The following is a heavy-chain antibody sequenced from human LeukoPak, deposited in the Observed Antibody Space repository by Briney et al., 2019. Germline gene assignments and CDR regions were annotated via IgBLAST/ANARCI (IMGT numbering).Heavy chain of an antibody. CDR2: IRYDGNNK. Sequence: QTGGSLRLSCAASGFTFSNYGMSWVRQAPGKGLEWVAFIRYDGNNKNYADSEKGRFTISRDNARNSLSLQVSRLRAEDTAVYYCVKSSTNYGGWFDSWGQGTLVTVSS. CDR3: VKSSTNYGGWFDS. J-gene: IGHJ5*01. D-gene: IGHD4/OR15-4a*01. CDR1: GFTFSNYG. V-gene: IGHV3-30*02.